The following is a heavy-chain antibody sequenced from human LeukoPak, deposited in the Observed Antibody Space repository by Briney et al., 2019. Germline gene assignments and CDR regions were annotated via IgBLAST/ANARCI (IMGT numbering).Heavy chain of an antibody. CDR3: ARDYCSSTSCFPDY. V-gene: IGHV3-33*01. D-gene: IGHD2-2*01. CDR1: GFAFSNYG. J-gene: IGHJ4*02. CDR2: IWYDGSNK. Sequence: HPGGSLRLSCAASGFAFSNYGMHWVRQAPGKGLEWVALIWYDGSNKYYADSVKGRFTISRDNAKNTLYLQMNSLRAEDTAVYYCARDYCSSTSCFPDYWGQGTLVTVSS.